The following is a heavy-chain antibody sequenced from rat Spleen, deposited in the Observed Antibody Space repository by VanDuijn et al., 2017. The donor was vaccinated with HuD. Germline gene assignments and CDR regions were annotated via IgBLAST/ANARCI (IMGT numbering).Heavy chain of an antibody. CDR2: ISYDGSST. D-gene: IGHD5-1*01. Sequence: EVQLVESGGGFVQPGRSMKLSCAASGFTFSNYDMAWVRQAPTKGLEWVASISYDGSSTYYRDSVKGRFTISRDNAKSTLYLQMNSLRSEDTATYYCARQGVGVYDYWGQGVMVTVSS. CDR3: ARQGVGVYDY. J-gene: IGHJ2*01. V-gene: IGHV5-22*01. CDR1: GFTFSNYD.